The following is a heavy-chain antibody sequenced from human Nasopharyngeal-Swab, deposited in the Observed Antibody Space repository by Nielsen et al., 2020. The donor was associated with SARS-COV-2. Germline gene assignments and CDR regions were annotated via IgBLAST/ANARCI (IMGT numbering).Heavy chain of an antibody. CDR2: IYYSGST. V-gene: IGHV4-59*01. CDR1: GGSISSYY. J-gene: IGHJ3*02. D-gene: IGHD2-2*03. Sequence: SETLSLTCTVSGGSISSYYWSWIQQPQGKGLEWIGYIYYSGSTNYNPSLKSRVTKSVDTSKNQFSLKLSSVTAADTAVYYCARTGDLDIVVVPAALWAFAIWGQGTMVTVSS. CDR3: ARTGDLDIVVVPAALWAFAI.